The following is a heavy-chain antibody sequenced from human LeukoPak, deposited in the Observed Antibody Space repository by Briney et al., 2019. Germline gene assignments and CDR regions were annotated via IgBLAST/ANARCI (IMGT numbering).Heavy chain of an antibody. CDR2: IYRDGST. V-gene: IGHV4-39*07. D-gene: IGHD6-6*01. CDR3: ARLVGSSSADY. Sequence: SETLSLTCTVSGGSISSSSYYWGWIRQPPGKGLEWIGSIYRDGSTYYNPSLKRRVTISVDTSKNQFSLKLNSVTAADTAVYYCARLVGSSSADYWGQGALVTVSS. J-gene: IGHJ4*02. CDR1: GGSISSSSYY.